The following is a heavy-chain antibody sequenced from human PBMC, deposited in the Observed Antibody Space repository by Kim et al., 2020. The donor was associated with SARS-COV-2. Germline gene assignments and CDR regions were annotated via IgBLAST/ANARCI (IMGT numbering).Heavy chain of an antibody. D-gene: IGHD3-10*01. J-gene: IGHJ4*02. CDR3: ARSSMVRGVIITFDY. V-gene: IGHV4-39*01. Sequence: PSLNSRVTISVDTSKNQFSLKLSSVTAADTAVYYCARSSMVRGVIITFDYWGQGTLVTVSS.